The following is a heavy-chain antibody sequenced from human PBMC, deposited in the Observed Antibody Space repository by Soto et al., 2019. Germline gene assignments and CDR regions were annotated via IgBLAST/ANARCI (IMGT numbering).Heavy chain of an antibody. Sequence: EVQLLESGGGLVQPGGSLRLSCAASGFTFSSFAMSWVRQAPGKGLEWVSLVTASGGTTYYADSVKGRFSISRDESKTTLYLQMNNLRAEDTALYYCAKVGRKTGYDDYWGRGTLVAVSS. CDR1: GFTFSSFA. J-gene: IGHJ4*02. V-gene: IGHV3-23*01. CDR2: VTASGGTT. CDR3: AKVGRKTGYDDY. D-gene: IGHD5-12*01.